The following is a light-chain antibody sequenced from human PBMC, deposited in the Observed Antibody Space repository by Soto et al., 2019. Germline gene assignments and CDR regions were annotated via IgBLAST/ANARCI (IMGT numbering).Light chain of an antibody. CDR1: QTVLYSSNNKNY. CDR3: QQYYSTPRT. J-gene: IGKJ2*01. CDR2: WAS. V-gene: IGKV4-1*01. Sequence: DIVTTQSPDSLAVSLGERATINCKSSQTVLYSSNNKNYLAWYQQKPGQPPKLLIYWASTRESGVPDRFSGSGSGTDFTLTISNLQAEDVAVYYCQQYYSTPRTFGQGTKLEIK.